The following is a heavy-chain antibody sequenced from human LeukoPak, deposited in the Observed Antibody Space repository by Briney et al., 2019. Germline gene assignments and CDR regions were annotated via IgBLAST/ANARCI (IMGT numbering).Heavy chain of an antibody. CDR3: ARDPGNDGESVEAD. Sequence: GGSLRLSCAASGFTFNIYSMTWVRQAPGKGLEWVSSFADSGGNTYYADSVKGRFTISRDNSKNTLYLQMNSLRAEDTAVYYCARDPGNDGESVEADWGQGTLVTVSS. CDR2: FADSGGNT. V-gene: IGHV3-23*01. CDR1: GFTFNIYS. J-gene: IGHJ4*02. D-gene: IGHD3-10*01.